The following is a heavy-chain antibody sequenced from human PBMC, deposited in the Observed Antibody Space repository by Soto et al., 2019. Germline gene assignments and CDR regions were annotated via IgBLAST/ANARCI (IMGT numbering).Heavy chain of an antibody. CDR2: ISYDGSNK. CDR1: GFTFSSYG. CDR3: AKDPAPPFYSKGGMDV. J-gene: IGHJ6*02. Sequence: GGSLRLSCAASGFTFSSYGMHWVRQAPGKGLEWEAVISYDGSNKYYADSVKGRFTISRDNSKNTLYLQMNSLRAEDTAVYYCAKDPAPPFYSKGGMDVWGQGTTVTVSS. V-gene: IGHV3-30*18. D-gene: IGHD4-4*01.